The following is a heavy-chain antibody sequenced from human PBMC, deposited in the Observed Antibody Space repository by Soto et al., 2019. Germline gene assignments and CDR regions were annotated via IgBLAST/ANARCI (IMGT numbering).Heavy chain of an antibody. J-gene: IGHJ4*02. CDR3: ARDRDNSNWPNFDF. CDR1: GDTFSIYT. V-gene: IGHV1-69*02. CDR2: VIPIFDIT. Sequence: SVKVSCKASGDTFSIYTISWVRPAPGQGLEWMGRVIPIFDITSYTQRFQGRVTITADKSTTTVYMELSSLRSEDTAVYYCARDRDNSNWPNFDFWGQGTLVTVSS. D-gene: IGHD6-13*01.